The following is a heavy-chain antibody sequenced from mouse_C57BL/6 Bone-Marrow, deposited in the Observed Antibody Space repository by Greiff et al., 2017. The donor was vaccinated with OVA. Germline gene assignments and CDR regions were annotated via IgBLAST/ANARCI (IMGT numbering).Heavy chain of an antibody. CDR2: ISSGSSTI. CDR3: ARTTTVVAYYYAMDY. V-gene: IGHV5-17*01. J-gene: IGHJ4*01. D-gene: IGHD1-1*01. CDR1: GFTFSDYG. Sequence: EVQGVESGGGLVKPGGSLKLSCAASGFTFSDYGMHWVRQAPEKGLEWVAYISSGSSTIYYADTVKCRFTISRDNAKNTLFLQMTSLRYEDTAMYYCARTTTVVAYYYAMDYWGQGTSVTVSS.